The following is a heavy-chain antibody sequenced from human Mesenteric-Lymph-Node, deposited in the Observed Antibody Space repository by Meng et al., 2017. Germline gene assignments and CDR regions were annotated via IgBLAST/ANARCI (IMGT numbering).Heavy chain of an antibody. CDR1: GFTFSNAW. CDR2: IKSKTDGGTT. J-gene: IGHJ3*02. V-gene: IGHV3-15*01. D-gene: IGHD6-6*01. CDR3: TTDPSMEDAFDI. Sequence: GESLKISCAASGFTFSNAWMSWVRQAPGKGLEWVGRIKSKTDGGTTDYAAPVKGRFTISRDDSKNTLYLQMNSLKTEDTAVYYCTTDPSMEDAFDIWGQGKMVTVSS.